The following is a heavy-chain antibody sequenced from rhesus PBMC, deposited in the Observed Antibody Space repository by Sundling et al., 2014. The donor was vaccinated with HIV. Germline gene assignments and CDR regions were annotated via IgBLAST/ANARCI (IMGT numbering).Heavy chain of an antibody. CDR2: LFGSIGST. V-gene: IGHV4-65*02. D-gene: IGHD1-20*01. CDR3: AREGWNNQVRDY. J-gene: IGHJ4*01. CDR1: GGSISRSYW. Sequence: QVQLQESGPGLVKPSEALSLSCAVSGGSISRSYWWTWIRQPPGKGLEWIGHLFGSIGSTYYNPSLKSRVTISTDTSQNQFSLKLTSVTAADTAVYFCAREGWNNQVRDYWGQGVMVTVSS.